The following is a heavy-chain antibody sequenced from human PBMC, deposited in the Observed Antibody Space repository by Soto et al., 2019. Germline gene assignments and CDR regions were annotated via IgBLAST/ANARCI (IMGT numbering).Heavy chain of an antibody. Sequence: EVQLVESGGDMVQPGGSLRLSCAAFGFTVSDNYMSWVRQAPGKRLEWVSVIYSSGSTYYPDSVKGRFTISRDNSNNIMYLQTNSPRVEDTAVYYCERSPSRSTYPGRFVPWGQGTMVTVSS. CDR1: GFTVSDNY. CDR3: ERSPSRSTYPGRFVP. J-gene: IGHJ5*02. V-gene: IGHV3-66*01. CDR2: IYSSGST.